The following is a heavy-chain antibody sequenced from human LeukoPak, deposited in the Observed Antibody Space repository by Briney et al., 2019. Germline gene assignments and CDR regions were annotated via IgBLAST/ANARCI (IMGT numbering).Heavy chain of an antibody. CDR3: ARVDLQPRLYYYYMDV. V-gene: IGHV4-59*01. J-gene: IGHJ6*03. CDR2: IYYSGST. Sequence: SETLSLTCTVSGCSISSYYWSWIRQPPGKGLEWIGYIYYSGSTNYNPSLKSRVTISVDTSKNQFSLKLSSVTAADTAVYYCARVDLQPRLYYYYMDVWGKGTTVTVSS. CDR1: GCSISSYY.